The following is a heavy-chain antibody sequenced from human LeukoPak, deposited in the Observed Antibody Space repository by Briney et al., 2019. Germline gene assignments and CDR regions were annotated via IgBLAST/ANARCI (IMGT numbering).Heavy chain of an antibody. Sequence: PGRSLRLSCAASGFTFSSYGMHWVRQAPGKGLEWVAVISYDGSNKYYADSVKGRFTISRDNSKNTLYLQMNSPRAEDTAVYYCAKDFCSGGSCYSYGSWGQGTLVTVSS. D-gene: IGHD2-15*01. V-gene: IGHV3-30*18. J-gene: IGHJ5*02. CDR2: ISYDGSNK. CDR3: AKDFCSGGSCYSYGS. CDR1: GFTFSSYG.